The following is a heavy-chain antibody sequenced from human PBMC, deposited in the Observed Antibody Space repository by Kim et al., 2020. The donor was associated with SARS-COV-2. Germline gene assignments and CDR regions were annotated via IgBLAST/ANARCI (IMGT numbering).Heavy chain of an antibody. Sequence: GGSLRLSCAASGFTFSSYAMSWVRQAPGKGLEWVSAISGSGGSTYYADSVKGRFTISRDNSKNTLYLQMNSLRAEDTAVYYCAKVGVLYYDYVWGSYRFDYWGQGTLVTVSS. CDR1: GFTFSSYA. CDR3: AKVGVLYYDYVWGSYRFDY. D-gene: IGHD3-16*02. J-gene: IGHJ4*02. CDR2: ISGSGGST. V-gene: IGHV3-23*01.